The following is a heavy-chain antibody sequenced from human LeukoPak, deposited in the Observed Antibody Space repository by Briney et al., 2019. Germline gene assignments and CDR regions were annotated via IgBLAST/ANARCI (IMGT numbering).Heavy chain of an antibody. CDR2: MYYSGST. Sequence: GSLRLSCAASGFTFSSYSMNWVRQPPGKGLEWIGSMYYSGSTYYNPSLKSRVTISVDTSKNQFSLKLKSVTAADTAVYYCAREKAYYYDPWGQGTLVTVSS. D-gene: IGHD3-22*01. CDR1: GFTFSSYS. V-gene: IGHV4-39*07. CDR3: AREKAYYYDP. J-gene: IGHJ4*02.